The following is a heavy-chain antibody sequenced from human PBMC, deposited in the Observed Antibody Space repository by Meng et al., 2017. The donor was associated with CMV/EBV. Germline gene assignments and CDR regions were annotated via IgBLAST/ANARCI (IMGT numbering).Heavy chain of an antibody. CDR3: ARGGLPAAPDYYGMDV. D-gene: IGHD2-2*01. CDR2: IIPILGIA. J-gene: IGHJ6*02. V-gene: IGHV1-69*10. CDR1: GGTFSSYA. Sequence: SVKVSCKASGGTFSSYAISWVRQAPGQGLEWMGGIIPILGIANYAQKFQGRVTITADKSTSTAYVELSSLRSEDTAVYYCARGGLPAAPDYYGMDVWGQGTTVTVSS.